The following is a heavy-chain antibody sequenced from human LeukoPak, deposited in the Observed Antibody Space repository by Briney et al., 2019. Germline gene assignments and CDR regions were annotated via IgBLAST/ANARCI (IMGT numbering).Heavy chain of an antibody. CDR3: AKGGLGYAVN. D-gene: IGHD3-16*01. Sequence: GGSLSLSCAASGFTVSSNYMSWVRQAPGKGLEWVSVIYSGGSTDYTDSVKGRFTISRDNSKKMLYLQMNSLRAEDTAVYFCAKGGLGYAVNWGQGTLVTVSS. V-gene: IGHV3-53*01. CDR1: GFTVSSNY. CDR2: IYSGGST. J-gene: IGHJ4*02.